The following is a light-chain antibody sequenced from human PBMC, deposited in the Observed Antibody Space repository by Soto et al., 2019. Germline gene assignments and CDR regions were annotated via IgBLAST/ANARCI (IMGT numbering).Light chain of an antibody. CDR3: QHRSDFPLT. J-gene: IGKJ4*01. CDR2: DAS. Sequence: EIVLTQSPGTLSLSPGDRATLSRRASQSVSSYLAWYQQKPGQAPRLLIYDASNRATGIPARFSGSGSGTDFTLTISSLEPEDFAVYYCQHRSDFPLTFGGGTKVEI. V-gene: IGKV3-11*01. CDR1: QSVSSY.